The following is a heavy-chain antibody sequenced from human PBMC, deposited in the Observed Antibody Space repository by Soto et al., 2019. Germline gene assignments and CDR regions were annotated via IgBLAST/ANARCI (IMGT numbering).Heavy chain of an antibody. CDR1: GFTFSSYA. CDR3: ARVYSSSSRGFGY. CDR2: ISYDGSNK. V-gene: IGHV3-30-3*01. D-gene: IGHD6-13*01. Sequence: GGSLRLSCAASGFTFSSYAMHWVRQAPGKGLEWVAVISYDGSNKYYADSVKGRFTISRDNSKNTLYLQMNSLRAEDTAVYYCARVYSSSSRGFGYWGQGTLVTVSS. J-gene: IGHJ4*02.